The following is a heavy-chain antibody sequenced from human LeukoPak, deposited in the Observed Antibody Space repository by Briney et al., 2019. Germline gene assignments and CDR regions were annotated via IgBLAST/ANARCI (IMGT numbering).Heavy chain of an antibody. CDR2: IYYSGST. V-gene: IGHV4-59*01. D-gene: IGHD5-12*01. J-gene: IGHJ4*02. Sequence: SETLSLTCTVSGGSISSYYWSWIRQPPGKGLEWIGYIYYSGSTNYNPSLKSRVTISVDTSKNQFSLKLSSVTAADTAVYYCATSAWEAGYVRKYYFDYWGQGTLVTVSS. CDR1: GGSISSYY. CDR3: ATSAWEAGYVRKYYFDY.